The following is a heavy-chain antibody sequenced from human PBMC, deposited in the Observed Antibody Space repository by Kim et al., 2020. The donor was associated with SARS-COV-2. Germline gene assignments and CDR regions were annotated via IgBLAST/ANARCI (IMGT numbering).Heavy chain of an antibody. V-gene: IGHV3-74*01. Sequence: GGSLRLSCAASGSSFSTSWMHWVRQVPGKGLVWVSLIKSDERSTTYADSVKGRFTISRDNAKNMLYLQMNSLRAEDTAVYYCARDRYYTLDVWGQGTTVTVSS. CDR3: ARDRYYTLDV. CDR1: GSSFSTSW. CDR2: IKSDERST. J-gene: IGHJ6*02.